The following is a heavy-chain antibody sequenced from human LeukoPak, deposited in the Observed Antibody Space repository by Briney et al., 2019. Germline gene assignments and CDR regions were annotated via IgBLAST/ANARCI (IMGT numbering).Heavy chain of an antibody. V-gene: IGHV3-20*01. CDR2: INWNGGST. D-gene: IGHD2-2*01. Sequence: GGSLRLSCAASGFTFDDYGMSWVRQAPGKGLEWVSGINWNGGSTGYADSVKGRFTISRDNAKNSLYLQMNSLRAEDTALYHCASSGGYCSSTSCYSGYWGQGTLVTVSS. CDR1: GFTFDDYG. J-gene: IGHJ4*02. CDR3: ASSGGYCSSTSCYSGY.